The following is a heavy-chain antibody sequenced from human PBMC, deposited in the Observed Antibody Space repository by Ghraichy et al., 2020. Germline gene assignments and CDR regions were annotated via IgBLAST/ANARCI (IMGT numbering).Heavy chain of an antibody. CDR2: IAKDGSFT. Sequence: GGSLRLSCAASGFTFSNYWMYWVRQSPGKGLLWVSRIAKDGSFTTYADSVKGRFTISRDNAKDTLYLQMNSLTGEDTAVYYCARGLCSGCKCDYYYGMDVWGQGPTVTVSS. CDR3: ARGLCSGCKCDYYYGMDV. CDR1: GFTFSNYW. V-gene: IGHV3-74*03. J-gene: IGHJ6*02. D-gene: IGHD2-15*01.